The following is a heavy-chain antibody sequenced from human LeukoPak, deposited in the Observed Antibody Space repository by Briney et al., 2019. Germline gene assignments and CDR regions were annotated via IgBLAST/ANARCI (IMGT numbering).Heavy chain of an antibody. D-gene: IGHD3-9*01. CDR3: ARDHLMYDILTGYYPYYFDY. Sequence: GGSLRLSCAASGLTFSNTAMHWVRQAPGKGLEFVSAISGDGDWTYYSNSVRGRFIISRDNSKDTLYLQMGSLRTEDMAVYYCARDHLMYDILTGYYPYYFDYWGQGTLVTVSS. CDR2: ISGDGDWT. CDR1: GLTFSNTA. V-gene: IGHV3-64*01. J-gene: IGHJ4*02.